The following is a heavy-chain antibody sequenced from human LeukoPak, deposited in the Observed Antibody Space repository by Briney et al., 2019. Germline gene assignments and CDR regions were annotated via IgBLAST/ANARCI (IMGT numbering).Heavy chain of an antibody. CDR3: ARRGYSSGVMAVFDP. D-gene: IGHD6-19*01. J-gene: IGHJ5*02. CDR2: INYSGST. V-gene: IGHV4-34*01. Sequence: SETLSLTCAVYGGSFSGYYWSWIRQPPGKGLEWIGEINYSGSTNYNPSLKSRVTISVDTSKNQFSLKLSSVTAADMAVYYCARRGYSSGVMAVFDPWGQGTLVTVSS. CDR1: GGSFSGYY.